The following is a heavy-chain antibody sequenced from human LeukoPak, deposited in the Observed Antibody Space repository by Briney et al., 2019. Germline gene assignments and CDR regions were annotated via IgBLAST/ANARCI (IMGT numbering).Heavy chain of an antibody. CDR3: ARLFLPYYYDSRGYCEFDD. CDR1: GYSITSYW. D-gene: IGHD3-22*01. CDR2: IYPGDSAT. V-gene: IGHV5-51*01. J-gene: IGHJ4*02. Sequence: GESLKISCTGSGYSITSYWIGWVRQMAGKGLELMGIIYPGDSATRYSPSFQGQVIISAAKSISTAYVQWSSLKASYTAMYYCARLFLPYYYDSRGYCEFDDGGQGTLVTVSS.